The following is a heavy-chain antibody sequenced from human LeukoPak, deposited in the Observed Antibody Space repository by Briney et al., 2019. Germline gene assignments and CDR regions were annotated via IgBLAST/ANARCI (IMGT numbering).Heavy chain of an antibody. CDR2: ISGYNGNT. V-gene: IGHV1-18*01. CDR3: ARDGRHRYYYDSSGYYGGWFDP. Sequence: ASVKVSCKASGGTSSSYGISWVRQAPGQGLEWMGWISGYNGNTKYAQRLQGSVTMTTDTSTSTAYMELRSLRSDDTAVYYCARDGRHRYYYDSSGYYGGWFDPWGQGTLVTVSS. D-gene: IGHD3-22*01. CDR1: GGTSSSYG. J-gene: IGHJ5*02.